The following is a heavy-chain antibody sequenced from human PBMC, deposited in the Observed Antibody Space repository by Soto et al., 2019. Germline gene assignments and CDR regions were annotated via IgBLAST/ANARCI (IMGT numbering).Heavy chain of an antibody. J-gene: IGHJ4*02. V-gene: IGHV1-18*01. CDR3: ASALPPVDY. Sequence: QVQLVQSGAEVKKPGASVKVSCKASGYTFTSYGISWVRQAPGQGLEWMGWISAYNGKTNYAQKLQGRGTMTTDPSTSTAYMELSSLRSADTAVSYCASALPPVDYWGQGPLVTVSS. CDR1: GYTFTSYG. CDR2: ISAYNGKT.